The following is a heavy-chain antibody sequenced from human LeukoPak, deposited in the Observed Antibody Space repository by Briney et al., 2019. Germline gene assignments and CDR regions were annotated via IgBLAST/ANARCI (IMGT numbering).Heavy chain of an antibody. Sequence: SETLSLTCSVSGGSISSSGFHWGWIRQPPGKGLEWIATIYYSGSTYHSPSLNSRVTISVDTSKNQLSPKLSSVTAADTAVYYCARQWFHNYYDTRGAAFDIWGHGTMVTVSS. V-gene: IGHV4-39*01. CDR1: GGSISSSGFH. CDR3: ARQWFHNYYDTRGAAFDI. J-gene: IGHJ3*02. D-gene: IGHD3-22*01. CDR2: IYYSGST.